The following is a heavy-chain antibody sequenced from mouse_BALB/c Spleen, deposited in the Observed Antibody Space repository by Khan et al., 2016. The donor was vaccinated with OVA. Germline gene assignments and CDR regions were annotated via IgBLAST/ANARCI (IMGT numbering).Heavy chain of an antibody. CDR3: TRPALLNYVNWFAY. CDR1: GYTFISYY. CDR2: INPSDGDT. D-gene: IGHD2-1*01. Sequence: QVQLQQPGAELVKPGASVKLSCKASGYTFISYYMYWVKQRPGQGLEWIGGINPSDGDTTFNEKFKSRAILTVDKSSSTAYMQLSSLTSDDAAVYYCTRPALLNYVNWFAYWGQGTLVTVSA. V-gene: IGHV1S81*02. J-gene: IGHJ3*01.